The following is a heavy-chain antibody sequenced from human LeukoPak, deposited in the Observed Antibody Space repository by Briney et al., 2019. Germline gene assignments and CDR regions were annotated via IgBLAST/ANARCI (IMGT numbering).Heavy chain of an antibody. V-gene: IGHV3-33*06. CDR3: AKAGYIYGDNYYYMDV. J-gene: IGHJ6*03. D-gene: IGHD5-18*01. Sequence: GGSLSFSCAASGFTFSTYGMHWVRKAPGKGLGWVALLWYDGSNGYYADSVRGRFSISRDNSKNTLSLQMNRLRAEDTAVYYCAKAGYIYGDNYYYMDVWGKGTTVTVSS. CDR1: GFTFSTYG. CDR2: LWYDGSNG.